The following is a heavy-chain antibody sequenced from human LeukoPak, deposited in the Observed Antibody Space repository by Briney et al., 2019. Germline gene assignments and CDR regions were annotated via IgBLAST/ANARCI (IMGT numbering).Heavy chain of an antibody. Sequence: GGSLRLSCAASGFTFSSYSMNWVRQAPGKGLEWVSSISSSSSYTYYADSVKGRFTISRDNAKNSLYLQMNSLRAEDTAVYYCARVTYSSSSNYFDYWGQGTLVTVSS. CDR2: ISSSSSYT. V-gene: IGHV3-21*01. CDR1: GFTFSSYS. J-gene: IGHJ4*02. CDR3: ARVTYSSSSNYFDY. D-gene: IGHD6-6*01.